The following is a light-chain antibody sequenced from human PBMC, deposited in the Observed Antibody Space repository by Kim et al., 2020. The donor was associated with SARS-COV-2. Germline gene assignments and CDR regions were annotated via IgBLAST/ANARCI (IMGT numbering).Light chain of an antibody. CDR1: RGIAGY. CDR2: EAS. J-gene: IGKJ4*01. Sequence: ASVGDRFPVTFRASRGIAGYVTWYQQKSGEAPKILIREASALETGVPSRFSGSGSGTDFTLTISSLQPEDFATYYCQQLNTLPLTFGGGTKVDIK. CDR3: QQLNTLPLT. V-gene: IGKV1-9*01.